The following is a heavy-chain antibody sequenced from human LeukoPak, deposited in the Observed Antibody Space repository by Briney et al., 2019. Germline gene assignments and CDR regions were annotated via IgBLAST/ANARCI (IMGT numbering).Heavy chain of an antibody. Sequence: GGSLRLSCAASGFTFSSYGMHWVRQAPGKGLEWVAVISYDGSNKYYADSVKGRFTISRDNSKNTLYLQMNSLRAEDTAVYYCAKEVATISWQYFDYWGQGTLVTVSS. CDR1: GFTFSSYG. D-gene: IGHD5-12*01. CDR2: ISYDGSNK. CDR3: AKEVATISWQYFDY. V-gene: IGHV3-30*18. J-gene: IGHJ4*02.